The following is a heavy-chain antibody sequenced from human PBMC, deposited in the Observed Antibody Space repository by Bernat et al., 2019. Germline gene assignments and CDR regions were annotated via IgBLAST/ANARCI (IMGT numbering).Heavy chain of an antibody. J-gene: IGHJ4*02. CDR1: GFSLSTSGMC. CDR2: IDWDDDK. Sequence: QVTLRESGPALVKPTQTLTLTCTFSGFSLSTSGMCVSWIRQPPGKALEWLALIDWDDDKYYSTSLKTRLTISKDTSKNQVVLTMTNMDPVDTATYYCARVTGIAAAGPYFDYWGQGTLVTVSS. CDR3: ARVTGIAAAGPYFDY. V-gene: IGHV2-70*01. D-gene: IGHD6-13*01.